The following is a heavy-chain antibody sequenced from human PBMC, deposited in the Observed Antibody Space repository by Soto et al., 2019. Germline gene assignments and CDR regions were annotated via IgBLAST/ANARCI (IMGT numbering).Heavy chain of an antibody. CDR3: STDCRNNDFWSGYYYYYYGMDV. J-gene: IGHJ6*02. CDR1: GFTFSSYS. Sequence: GGSLRLSCAASGFTFSSYSMNWVRQAPGKGLEWVSYISSSSSTIYYADSVKGRFTISRDNAKNSLYLQMNSLRDEDTAVYYCSTDCRNNDFWSGYYYYYYGMDVGGQGTKVTVSS. V-gene: IGHV3-48*02. D-gene: IGHD3-3*01. CDR2: ISSSSSTI.